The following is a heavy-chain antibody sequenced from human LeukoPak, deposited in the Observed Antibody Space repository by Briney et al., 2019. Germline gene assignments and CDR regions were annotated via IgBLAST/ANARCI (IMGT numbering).Heavy chain of an antibody. D-gene: IGHD2-15*01. J-gene: IGHJ4*02. Sequence: PGGSLRLSCAASGFTFSNYAMTWVRQAPGKGLDWISAIGDSGGGTYYADSVKGRFTISRDNSQNTLYLQMSSLRAEDTAVYYCAREGRGGSGYYFDYWGQGTLVTVSS. CDR1: GFTFSNYA. V-gene: IGHV3-23*01. CDR3: AREGRGGSGYYFDY. CDR2: IGDSGGGT.